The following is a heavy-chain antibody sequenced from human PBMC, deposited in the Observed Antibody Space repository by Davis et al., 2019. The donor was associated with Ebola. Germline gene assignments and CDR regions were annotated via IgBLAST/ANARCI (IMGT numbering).Heavy chain of an antibody. Sequence: GGSLRLSCAASGVTFSNAWMNWVRQAPGKGLEWVGRIKSKTDGGTTDYAAPVKGRFTISRDDSKNTLYLQMNSLKTEDTAVYYCTTDRRRFLRSMDVWGQGTTVTVSS. CDR3: TTDRRRFLRSMDV. V-gene: IGHV3-15*07. CDR1: GVTFSNAW. D-gene: IGHD3-3*01. CDR2: IKSKTDGGTT. J-gene: IGHJ6*02.